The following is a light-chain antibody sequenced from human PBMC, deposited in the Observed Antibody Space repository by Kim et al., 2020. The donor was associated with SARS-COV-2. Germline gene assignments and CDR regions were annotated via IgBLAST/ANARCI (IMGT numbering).Light chain of an antibody. CDR3: SSYGGSNNFGV. J-gene: IGLJ1*01. Sequence: QSALTQPPSASGSPGQSVTISCTGTSSDVGGYVYVSWYQQHPGKAPKLMIYDNSKRHSGVPDRFSGSKSGSTASLTVSGLQAEDEADYYCSSYGGSNNFGVFGTGTKVTVL. CDR1: SSDVGGYVY. V-gene: IGLV2-8*01. CDR2: DNS.